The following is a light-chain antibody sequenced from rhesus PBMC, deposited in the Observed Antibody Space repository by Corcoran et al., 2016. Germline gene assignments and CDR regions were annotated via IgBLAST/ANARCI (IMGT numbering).Light chain of an antibody. V-gene: IGKV1-22*01. CDR2: KAS. Sequence: DIQMTQSPSSLSASVGDTVTITCQASQGISSWLGWYQQKPGKAPKLRIYKASTLQSGFPSRFSGSGSGTGFTLTLSSLQPEDFATYYCLQYSSSPYNFGQGTKVESK. CDR1: QGISSW. J-gene: IGKJ2*01. CDR3: LQYSSSPYN.